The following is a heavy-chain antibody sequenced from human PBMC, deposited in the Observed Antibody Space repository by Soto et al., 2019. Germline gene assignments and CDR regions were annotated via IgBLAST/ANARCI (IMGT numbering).Heavy chain of an antibody. CDR3: ARDQIGPVLRFLEWSIGAYGMDV. CDR2: ISSSGSTI. J-gene: IGHJ6*02. Sequence: PVGSLRLSCAASGFTFSSYEMDWVRQAPGKGLEWVSYISSSGSTIYYADSVKGRFTISRDNAKNSLYLQMNSRRAEDTAVYYCARDQIGPVLRFLEWSIGAYGMDVWGQGTTVTVSS. V-gene: IGHV3-48*03. CDR1: GFTFSSYE. D-gene: IGHD3-3*01.